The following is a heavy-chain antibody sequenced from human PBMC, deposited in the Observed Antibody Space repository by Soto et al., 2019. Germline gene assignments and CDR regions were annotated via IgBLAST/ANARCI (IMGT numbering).Heavy chain of an antibody. Sequence: QVQLQQWGAGLLKPSETLSLTCAVYGGSFSGYYWSWIRQPPGKGLEWIGEINHSGSTNYNPSLKSRLTISVDTSKNQFSLKLSSVTAADTAVYYCARGRFVYSWFDPWGQGTLVTVSS. CDR2: INHSGST. CDR1: GGSFSGYY. CDR3: ARGRFVYSWFDP. V-gene: IGHV4-34*01. D-gene: IGHD2-15*01. J-gene: IGHJ5*02.